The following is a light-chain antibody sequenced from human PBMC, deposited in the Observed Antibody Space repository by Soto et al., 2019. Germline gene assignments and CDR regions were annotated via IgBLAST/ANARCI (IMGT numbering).Light chain of an antibody. CDR1: SSDVGGYNY. J-gene: IGLJ1*01. Sequence: QSVLTQPASVSGSPGQSITISCTGTSSDVGGYNYVSWFQQHSGKAPRLIIYQVSNRPSGVSNRFSGSKSGNTASLTISGLQAEDEADYYYSSYTSSSTCVFGTGTKVTVL. V-gene: IGLV2-14*01. CDR3: SSYTSSSTCV. CDR2: QVS.